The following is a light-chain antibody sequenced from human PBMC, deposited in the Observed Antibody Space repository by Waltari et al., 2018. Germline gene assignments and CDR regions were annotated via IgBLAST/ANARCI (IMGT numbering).Light chain of an antibody. CDR3: NSRDSSGHPFV. CDR2: GKN. J-gene: IGLJ1*01. V-gene: IGLV3-19*01. Sequence: SSELTQDPAVSVAVGQTVWIPCQGDSLGPYTANWYHQKPGQAPLLVLYGKNNRPSGIPDRFSGSYSGDTASLTITGAQAEDEGAYYCNSRDSSGHPFVFGTGTKLTVL. CDR1: SLGPYT.